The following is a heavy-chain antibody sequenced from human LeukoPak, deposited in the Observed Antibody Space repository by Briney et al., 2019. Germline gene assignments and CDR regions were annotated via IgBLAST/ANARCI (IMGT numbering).Heavy chain of an antibody. Sequence: SETLSLTRTVSSYSISSGYYWGWIRQPPGKGLEWIGSIHHSGSTYYNPSLKSRVTISVDTSKNQFSLKLSSVTAADTAVYYCARSSTDCWSGYYYWFDPWGQGTLVTVSS. V-gene: IGHV4-38-2*02. CDR1: SYSISSGYY. J-gene: IGHJ5*02. CDR2: IHHSGST. CDR3: ARSSTDCWSGYYYWFDP. D-gene: IGHD3-3*01.